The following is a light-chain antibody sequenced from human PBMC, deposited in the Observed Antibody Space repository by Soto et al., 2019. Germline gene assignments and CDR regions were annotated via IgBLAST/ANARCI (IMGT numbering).Light chain of an antibody. Sequence: QSVLTQPASVSGSPGQSITISCTGTSSDVGGYNYVSWYQQHPGKTPKLMISEVSNRPSGVSNRFSGSKSGNTASLTISGLQAEYEADYYCSSYTSSSPYVFGTGTKLTVL. V-gene: IGLV2-14*01. CDR2: EVS. CDR3: SSYTSSSPYV. CDR1: SSDVGGYNY. J-gene: IGLJ1*01.